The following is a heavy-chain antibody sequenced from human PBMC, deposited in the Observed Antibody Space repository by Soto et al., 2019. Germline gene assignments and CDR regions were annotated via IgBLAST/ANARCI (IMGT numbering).Heavy chain of an antibody. D-gene: IGHD6-25*01. CDR3: AHRYLEVPVASGAFDI. J-gene: IGHJ3*02. V-gene: IGHV2-5*02. Sequence: QITLKESGPTLVKPTQPLTLTCTFSGFSLSTSGVGVGWIRQPPGKALEWLALIYWDDDKRYSPSLKSRLTNNNNTPKHQVVLTMTNMDPVDTATHYCAHRYLEVPVASGAFDIWGQGTMVTFSS. CDR2: IYWDDDK. CDR1: GFSLSTSGVG.